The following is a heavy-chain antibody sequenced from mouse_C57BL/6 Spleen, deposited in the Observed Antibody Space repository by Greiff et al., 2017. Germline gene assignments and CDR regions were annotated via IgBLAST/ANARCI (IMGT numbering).Heavy chain of an antibody. J-gene: IGHJ4*01. CDR3: ARGSSHAMDY. V-gene: IGHV1-50*01. Sequence: VKLQQPGAELVKPGASVKLSCKASGYTFTSYWMQWVKQRPGQGLEWIGEIDPSDSYTNYNQKFKGKATLTVDTSSSTAYMQLRSLTSEDSAVYYCARGSSHAMDYWGQGTSVTVSS. CDR1: GYTFTSYW. D-gene: IGHD1-1*01. CDR2: IDPSDSYT.